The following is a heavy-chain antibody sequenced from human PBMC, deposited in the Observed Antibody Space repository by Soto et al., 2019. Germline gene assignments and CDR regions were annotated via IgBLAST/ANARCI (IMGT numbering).Heavy chain of an antibody. V-gene: IGHV3-7*01. CDR2: IKQDESEK. D-gene: IGHD6-19*01. J-gene: IGHJ4*02. CDR1: GFTFNNFW. CDR3: AREFWDYSSGWSGGVDY. Sequence: GGSLRLSCVGSGFTFNNFWMSWVRQAPGKGLEWVANIKQDESEKYYVDSVKGRFTISRDNAKDSLFLQMNSLRAEDTAVYYCAREFWDYSSGWSGGVDYWGQGTLVTVSS.